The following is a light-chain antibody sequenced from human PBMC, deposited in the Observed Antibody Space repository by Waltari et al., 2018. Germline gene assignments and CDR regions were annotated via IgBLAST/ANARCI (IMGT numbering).Light chain of an antibody. V-gene: IGLV2-11*01. J-gene: IGLJ3*02. Sequence: QSALTQPRSGSGSPGHSVTISCTGTSSDVGGYDYVSWYQQHPGKDPKLVIYAVNNRPSGVPDRFSGSKSGNTASLTISGLQADDEADYNCCSYAGRATWAFGGGTKLTVL. CDR1: SSDVGGYDY. CDR2: AVN. CDR3: CSYAGRATWA.